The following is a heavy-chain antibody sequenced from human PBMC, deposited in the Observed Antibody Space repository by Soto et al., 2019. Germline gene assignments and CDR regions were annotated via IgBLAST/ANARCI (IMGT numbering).Heavy chain of an antibody. Sequence: SETLSLTCTVSGGSISSSSYYWGWIRQPPGKGLEWIGSIYYSGSTYYNPSLKSRVTISVDTSKNQFSLKLSSVTAADTAVYYCASYDFWSGYPRYYFDYWGQGTLVTVSS. CDR2: IYYSGST. CDR3: ASYDFWSGYPRYYFDY. D-gene: IGHD3-3*01. V-gene: IGHV4-39*01. CDR1: GGSISSSSYY. J-gene: IGHJ4*02.